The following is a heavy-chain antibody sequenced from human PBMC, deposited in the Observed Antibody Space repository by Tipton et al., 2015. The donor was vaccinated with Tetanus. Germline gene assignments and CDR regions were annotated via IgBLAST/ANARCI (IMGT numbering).Heavy chain of an antibody. CDR2: IKQDGNEK. Sequence: SLRLSCAASGFDFRSDWMTWVRQAPGKGLEWVANIKQDGNEKYHADSVKGRFTISRDNGKNLLYLEMNSLRVEDTAVYYCARDPHTIRTGNHRGFDYWGQGTLVTVSS. CDR3: ARDPHTIRTGNHRGFDY. V-gene: IGHV3-7*03. J-gene: IGHJ4*02. D-gene: IGHD3-10*01. CDR1: GFDFRSDW.